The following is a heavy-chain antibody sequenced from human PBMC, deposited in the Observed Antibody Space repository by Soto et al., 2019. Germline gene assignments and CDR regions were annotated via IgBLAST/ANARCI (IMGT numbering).Heavy chain of an antibody. Sequence: SESRSLTCTLASASIASFYWRCIRHPPGKGLEWIGYIYYSGSTNYNPSLKSRVTISVDTSKNQFSLKLSSVTAADTAVYYCARAEGSTMVRGVKVLDVWGKGTTVT. CDR1: SASIASFY. D-gene: IGHD3-10*01. CDR2: IYYSGST. J-gene: IGHJ6*03. V-gene: IGHV4-59*01. CDR3: ARAEGSTMVRGVKVLDV.